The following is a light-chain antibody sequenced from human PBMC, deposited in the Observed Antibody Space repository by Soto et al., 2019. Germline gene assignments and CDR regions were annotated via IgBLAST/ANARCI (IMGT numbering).Light chain of an antibody. J-gene: IGKJ1*01. CDR3: QQYYTSPPWT. CDR1: QSVLYSSNNKNY. V-gene: IGKV4-1*01. CDR2: WAS. Sequence: DIVMTQSPDSLAVSLGERATINCKSSQSVLYSSNNKNYLAWYQHKPGQPLKLLISWASTRESGVPDRISGSGSGTDFTLTISSLQAEDVAVYYCQQYYTSPPWTFGQGTKVEIK.